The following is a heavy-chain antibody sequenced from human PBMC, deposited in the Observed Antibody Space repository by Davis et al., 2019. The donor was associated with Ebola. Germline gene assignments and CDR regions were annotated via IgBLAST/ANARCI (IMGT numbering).Heavy chain of an antibody. Sequence: PSETLSLTCAVYGGSFSGYYWSWIRQPPGTGLEWIGEINHSGSTNYNPSLKSRVTISVDTSKNQFSLKLSSVTAADTAVYYCASLTYYDFWSGYYHSNWFDPWGQGTLVTVSS. V-gene: IGHV4-34*01. CDR3: ASLTYYDFWSGYYHSNWFDP. J-gene: IGHJ5*02. CDR2: INHSGST. CDR1: GGSFSGYY. D-gene: IGHD3-3*01.